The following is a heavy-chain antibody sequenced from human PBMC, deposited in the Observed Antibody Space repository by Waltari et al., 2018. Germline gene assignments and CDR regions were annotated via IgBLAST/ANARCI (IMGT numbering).Heavy chain of an antibody. Sequence: VQLLESGGGVVQPGGSLRLSCAASGFTFGSYGMHWVRQALGKGLEWVAFRGDDENEEYYGGSVKGGFTISRDKSKNMLYVEMNILRPEDTGHDYGASYTGSPSRPGPQSLWSQGTLVIVSS. V-gene: IGHV3-30*02. CDR3: ASYTGSPSRPGPQSL. D-gene: IGHD1-26*01. CDR2: RGDDENEE. J-gene: IGHJ4*02. CDR1: GFTFGSYG.